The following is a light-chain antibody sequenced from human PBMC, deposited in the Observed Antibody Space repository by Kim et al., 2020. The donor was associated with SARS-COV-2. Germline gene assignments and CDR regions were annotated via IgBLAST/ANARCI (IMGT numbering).Light chain of an antibody. CDR1: QDISNY. V-gene: IGKV1-33*01. CDR3: QQYDNLPLYT. Sequence: ASVGDRVTITCQASQDISNYLNWYQQKPGKAPKLLIYDASNLETGVPSRVSGSGSGTDFTFTISSLQPEDIATYYCQQYDNLPLYTFGQGTKLEIK. CDR2: DAS. J-gene: IGKJ2*01.